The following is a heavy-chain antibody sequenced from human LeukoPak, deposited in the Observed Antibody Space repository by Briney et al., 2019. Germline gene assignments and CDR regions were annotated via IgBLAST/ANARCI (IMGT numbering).Heavy chain of an antibody. CDR3: ARLHSGDSGYFYWYFDL. D-gene: IGHD5-12*01. Sequence: PSQTLSLTCTVSGGSISSGDYYWSWIRQPPGKGLEWIGDIYYSGSTYYNPSLKSRVTISLDTSKNQFSLKLSSVTAADTAVYYCARLHSGDSGYFYWYFDLWGRGPLVTVSS. CDR2: IYYSGST. CDR1: GGSISSGDYY. V-gene: IGHV4-30-4*08. J-gene: IGHJ2*01.